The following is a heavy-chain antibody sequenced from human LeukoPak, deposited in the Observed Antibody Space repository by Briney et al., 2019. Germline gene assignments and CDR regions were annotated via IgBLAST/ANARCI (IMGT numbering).Heavy chain of an antibody. CDR2: IYYSGST. CDR1: GGSISSYY. J-gene: IGHJ3*01. D-gene: IGHD1-26*01. Sequence: SETLSLTCTVSGGSISSYYWSWIRQPPGKGLEWIGYIYYSGSTNYNPSLKSRVTISVDTSKNQFSLKLTSVTAADTAVYYCAKVHLRIEIYAFDVWGQGTMVTVSS. V-gene: IGHV4-59*01. CDR3: AKVHLRIEIYAFDV.